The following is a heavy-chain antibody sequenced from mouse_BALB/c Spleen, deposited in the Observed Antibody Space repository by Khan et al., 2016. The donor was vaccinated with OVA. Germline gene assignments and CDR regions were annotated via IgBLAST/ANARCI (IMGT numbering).Heavy chain of an antibody. V-gene: IGHV2-6-5*01. J-gene: IGHJ2*01. CDR1: GFSLTDYG. CDR3: AKHLSLYTYYLDY. Sequence: QVQLQQSGPGLVAPSQSLSITCTVSGFSLTDYGVSWIRQPPGKGLEWLGVIWGGGSTYYNSVLKPRLSISKDNSANLVFLKMNSLQTDDTAMYYCAKHLSLYTYYLDYWGQGTTLTVSS. D-gene: IGHD6-1*01. CDR2: IWGGGST.